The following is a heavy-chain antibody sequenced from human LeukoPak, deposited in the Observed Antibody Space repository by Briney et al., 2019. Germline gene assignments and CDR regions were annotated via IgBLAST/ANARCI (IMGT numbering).Heavy chain of an antibody. V-gene: IGHV3-23*01. CDR2: ISGSGGNT. CDR3: AKAGYRGSSVNYFDY. Sequence: GGSLRLSCAPSGFTFSSYAMSWVRQAPGKGLEWLSAISGSGGNTYYADSVKGRFTISRDNSQNTLSLQMNSLRAEDTAVYFCAKAGYRGSSVNYFDYWGQGTLVTVSS. J-gene: IGHJ4*02. CDR1: GFTFSSYA. D-gene: IGHD6-6*01.